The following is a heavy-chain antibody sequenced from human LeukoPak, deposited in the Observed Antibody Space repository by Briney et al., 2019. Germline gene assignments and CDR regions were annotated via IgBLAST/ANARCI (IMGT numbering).Heavy chain of an antibody. D-gene: IGHD3-10*01. CDR3: ARGGAPRSPELDY. J-gene: IGHJ4*02. CDR1: AGSVSGHC. CDR2: ICNSASA. V-gene: IGHV4-59*02. Sequence: SETLSLTCAVSAGSVSGHCWSWIRQSPGKGLEWTGYICNSASANYNPSLESRVVMSIDMSENHFSLNVNSVTTADTAVYYCARGGAPRSPELDYWGQGILVTVSS.